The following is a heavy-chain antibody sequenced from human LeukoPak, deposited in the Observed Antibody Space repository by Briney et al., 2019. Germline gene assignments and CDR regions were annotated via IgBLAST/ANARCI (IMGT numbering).Heavy chain of an antibody. CDR3: AREVPAALATYMDV. CDR2: ISAYNGNT. J-gene: IGHJ6*03. CDR1: GYTFTSYG. V-gene: IGHV1-18*01. D-gene: IGHD2-2*01. Sequence: ASVKVSCKASGYTFTSYGISWVRQAPGQGLEWMGWISAYNGNTNYAQKLQGRVTMTTDTSTSTAYMELRSLRSDDTAVYYCAREVPAALATYMDVWGKGTTVTVSS.